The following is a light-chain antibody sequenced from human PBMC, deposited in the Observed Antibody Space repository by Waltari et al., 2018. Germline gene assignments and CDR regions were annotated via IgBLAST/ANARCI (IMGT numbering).Light chain of an antibody. CDR1: QSVLYSSNNKNY. CDR2: WAS. CDR3: QQYYSTPPRKT. V-gene: IGKV4-1*01. Sequence: DIVMTQSPDSLAVSLGERATINCKSSQSVLYSSNNKNYLASYQQKPGQPPKLRICWASTRESGVPDRFSGSGSGTDFTLTISSLQAEDVAVYYCQQYYSTPPRKTFGQGTKVEIK. J-gene: IGKJ1*01.